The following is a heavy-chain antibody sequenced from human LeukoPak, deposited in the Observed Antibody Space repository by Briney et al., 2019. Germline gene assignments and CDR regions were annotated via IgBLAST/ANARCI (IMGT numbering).Heavy chain of an antibody. CDR1: GGTFSSYA. V-gene: IGHV1-69*04. J-gene: IGHJ5*02. D-gene: IGHD6-13*01. CDR2: IIPILGIA. Sequence: SVKVSCKASGGTFSSYAISWVRQAPGQGLEWMGRIIPILGIANYAQKFQGRVTITADKSTSTAYMELSSLRSEDTAVYYCARDPSSTAPFDPWGQGTLVTVSS. CDR3: ARDPSSTAPFDP.